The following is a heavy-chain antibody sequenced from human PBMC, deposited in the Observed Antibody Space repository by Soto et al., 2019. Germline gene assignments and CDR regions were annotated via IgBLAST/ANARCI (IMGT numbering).Heavy chain of an antibody. CDR1: GYTFTSYG. J-gene: IGHJ3*02. CDR3: ARVFYYDSSAEDAFDI. V-gene: IGHV1-18*01. Sequence: GSVKVSCKASGYTFTSYGISWVRQAPGQGLEWMGWISAYNGNTNYAQKLQGRVTMTTDTSTSTAYMELRSLRSDDTAVYYCARVFYYDSSAEDAFDIWGQGTMVTVSS. D-gene: IGHD3-22*01. CDR2: ISAYNGNT.